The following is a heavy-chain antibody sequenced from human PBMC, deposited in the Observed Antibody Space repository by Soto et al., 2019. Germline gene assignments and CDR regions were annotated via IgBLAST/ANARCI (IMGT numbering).Heavy chain of an antibody. D-gene: IGHD6-13*01. CDR1: GFTFSSYA. CDR2: ISGSGGST. J-gene: IGHJ4*02. V-gene: IGHV3-23*01. CDR3: AKDHRDGQQLVRGFDY. Sequence: EVQLLESGGGLVQPGGSLRLSCAASGFTFSSYAMSWVRQAPGKGLEWVSAISGSGGSTYYADSVKGRFTISRDNSKNTLYLQMNSLRAEDTAVYYCAKDHRDGQQLVRGFDYWGQGTLVTVSS.